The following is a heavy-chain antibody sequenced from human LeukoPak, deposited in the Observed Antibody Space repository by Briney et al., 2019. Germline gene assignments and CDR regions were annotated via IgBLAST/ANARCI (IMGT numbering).Heavy chain of an antibody. CDR1: GGSISSYY. CDR2: IYYSGNT. V-gene: IGHV4-59*01. D-gene: IGHD3-10*01. J-gene: IGHJ4*02. Sequence: SETLSLTCTVSGGSISSYYWSWIRQPPGKGLEWIGYIYYSGNTYYNPSLKSRVTISVDTSKNQFSLKLSSVTAADTAVYYCARVGGFGELSYYFDYWGQGTLVTVSS. CDR3: ARVGGFGELSYYFDY.